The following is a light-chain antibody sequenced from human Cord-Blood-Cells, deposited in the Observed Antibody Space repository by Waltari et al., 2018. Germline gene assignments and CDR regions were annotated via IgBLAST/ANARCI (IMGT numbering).Light chain of an antibody. V-gene: IGKV1-5*01. CDR1: QSISSW. J-gene: IGKJ1*01. Sequence: EIQMTQSSSTLSASAGDRVTITCRASQSISSWLAWYQQKPGKDPKHLIYDSSSLESGVPSRFSGMGSGTEFTLTISSLQPDDFATYYCQQYNSYSWTFGQGTKVEIK. CDR3: QQYNSYSWT. CDR2: DSS.